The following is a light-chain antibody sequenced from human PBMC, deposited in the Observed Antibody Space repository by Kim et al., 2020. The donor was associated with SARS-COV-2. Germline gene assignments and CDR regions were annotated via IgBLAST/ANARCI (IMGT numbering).Light chain of an antibody. J-gene: IGKJ4*01. CDR3: QQFNTWPLT. Sequence: VSPGERATLSCRAMGSVGSRLAWYQQKPGQAPRLLIYGASTRATGIPARFSGSGSGTEFTLTINSLQSEDFAVYFCQQFNTWPLTFGGGTKVDIK. V-gene: IGKV3-15*01. CDR2: GAS. CDR1: GSVGSR.